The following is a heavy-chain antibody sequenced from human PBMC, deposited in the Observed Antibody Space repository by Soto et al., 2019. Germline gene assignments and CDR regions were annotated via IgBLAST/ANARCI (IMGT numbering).Heavy chain of an antibody. CDR3: ARWKQQREGGVFDY. D-gene: IGHD6-13*01. Sequence: EVQLVESGGGLVQPGGSLRLSCAASGFTFSSYWMSWVRQAPGKGLEWVANIKQDGSEKYYVDSVKGRFTISRDNAKNSLYLQMNSLRTEDTAVYYCARWKQQREGGVFDYWGQGTLVTVSS. J-gene: IGHJ4*02. CDR2: IKQDGSEK. CDR1: GFTFSSYW. V-gene: IGHV3-7*03.